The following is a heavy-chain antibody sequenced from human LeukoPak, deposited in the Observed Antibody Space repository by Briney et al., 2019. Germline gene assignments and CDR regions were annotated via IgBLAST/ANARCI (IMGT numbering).Heavy chain of an antibody. CDR1: GFTFDDYG. CDR3: ARVVCSGGSCYSVDY. D-gene: IGHD2-15*01. J-gene: IGHJ4*02. Sequence: GSLRLSCAASGFTFDDYGMSWIRQPPGKGLEWIGEINHSGSTKYNPSLKSRVTISVDTSKNQFSPKLSSVTAADTAVYYCARVVCSGGSCYSVDYWGQGTLVTVSS. V-gene: IGHV4-34*01. CDR2: INHSGST.